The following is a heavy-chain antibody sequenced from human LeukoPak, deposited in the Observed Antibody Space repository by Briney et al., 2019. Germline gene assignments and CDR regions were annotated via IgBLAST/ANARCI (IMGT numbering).Heavy chain of an antibody. CDR1: GGSMTNLY. V-gene: IGHV4-59*08. CDR3: ARTYCRGGSCHFDY. Sequence: SETLSLTCSVSGGSMTNLYWTWTRQPPGKGLEWIGDIYDSGSTRYNTSLESRVTISVDTSKNQISLKLSSVTAADTAVYYCARTYCRGGSCHFDYWGQGTLVTVSS. D-gene: IGHD2-15*01. CDR2: IYDSGST. J-gene: IGHJ4*02.